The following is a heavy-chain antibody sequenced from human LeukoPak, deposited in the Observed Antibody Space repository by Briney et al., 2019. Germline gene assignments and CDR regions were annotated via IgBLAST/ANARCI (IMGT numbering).Heavy chain of an antibody. CDR2: INHSGST. CDR3: ARRTPPSATNDY. V-gene: IGHV4-34*01. CDR1: GGSFSGYY. Sequence: SETLSLTCAVYGGSFSGYYWSWIRQAPGKGLEWIGEINHSGSTNYNPSLKSRVTISVDTSKNQFSLKLSSVTAADTAVYYCARRTPPSATNDYWGQGTLVTVSS. J-gene: IGHJ4*02. D-gene: IGHD1-14*01.